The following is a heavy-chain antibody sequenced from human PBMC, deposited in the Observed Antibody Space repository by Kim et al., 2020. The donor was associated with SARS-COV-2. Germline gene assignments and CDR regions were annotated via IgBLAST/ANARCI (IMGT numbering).Heavy chain of an antibody. Sequence: GRFTISRDNAKNELYLQMNSLRAEDTAVYYCARDTYCTNGVCYYYGMDVWGQGTTVTVSS. V-gene: IGHV3-11*05. CDR3: ARDTYCTNGVCYYYGMDV. D-gene: IGHD2-8*01. J-gene: IGHJ6*02.